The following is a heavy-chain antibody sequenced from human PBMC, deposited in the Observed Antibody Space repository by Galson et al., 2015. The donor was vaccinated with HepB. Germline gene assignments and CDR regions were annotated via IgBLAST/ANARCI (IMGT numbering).Heavy chain of an antibody. Sequence: SLRLSCAASGFMFSTYWMQWVRQAPGKGLVWVPLIDPDGTTIDYADSVRGRFSISRDNAKNTMSLQMNSLRVEDMGVYYCVRDSGTYPGHYDFWGQGTLFTVSS. V-gene: IGHV3-74*01. J-gene: IGHJ4*02. CDR3: VRDSGTYPGHYDF. CDR2: IDPDGTTI. D-gene: IGHD1-26*01. CDR1: GFMFSTYW.